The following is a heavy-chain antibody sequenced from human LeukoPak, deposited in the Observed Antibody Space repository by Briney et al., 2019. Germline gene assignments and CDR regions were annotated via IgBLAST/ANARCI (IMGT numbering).Heavy chain of an antibody. J-gene: IGHJ4*02. D-gene: IGHD1-26*01. Sequence: SETLSLTWTVSGGSISRGNYYWNWVRQPAGKGLEWIGRIYPSGSTNYNPSLKSRVTISVDTSKNQFSLKLSSVTAADTAVYYCAREWELLAYFDYWGQGTLATVTS. V-gene: IGHV4-61*02. CDR2: IYPSGST. CDR1: GGSISRGNYY. CDR3: AREWELLAYFDY.